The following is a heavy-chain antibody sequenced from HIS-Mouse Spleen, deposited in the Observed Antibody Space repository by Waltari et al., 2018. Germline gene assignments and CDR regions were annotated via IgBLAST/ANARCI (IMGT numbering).Heavy chain of an antibody. J-gene: IGHJ3*02. V-gene: IGHV1-24*01. CDR3: ATPPTGDHGRVDAFDI. Sequence: QVQLVQSGAEVKKPGASVKVSCKVSGYTLTELSMHWLRQAPGKGLEWMGGFDPEDGETIYAQKFQGRVTMTEDTSTDTAYMELSSLRSEDTAVYYCATPPTGDHGRVDAFDIWGQGTMVTVSS. D-gene: IGHD7-27*01. CDR2: FDPEDGET. CDR1: GYTLTELS.